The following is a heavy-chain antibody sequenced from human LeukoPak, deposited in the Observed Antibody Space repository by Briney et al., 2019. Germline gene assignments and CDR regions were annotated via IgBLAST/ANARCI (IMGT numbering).Heavy chain of an antibody. Sequence: PGGSLRLSCAASGFTFSSYWMSWVRQAPGKGLEWVANIKQDGSEKYYVDSVKGRFTISRDNAKNSLYLQMNSLRAEDTAVYYCARDLSSYYYDSSGYYQVGYWGQGTLVTVSS. V-gene: IGHV3-7*01. CDR2: IKQDGSEK. CDR3: ARDLSSYYYDSSGYYQVGY. CDR1: GFTFSSYW. D-gene: IGHD3-22*01. J-gene: IGHJ4*02.